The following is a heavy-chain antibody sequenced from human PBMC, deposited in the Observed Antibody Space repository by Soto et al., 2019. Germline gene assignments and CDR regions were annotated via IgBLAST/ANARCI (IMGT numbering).Heavy chain of an antibody. J-gene: IGHJ4*02. CDR1: GYTFSIYG. V-gene: IGHV1-18*01. CDR3: VRDLDGSGSYYTDY. Sequence: ASVKVSCKASGYTFSIYGINWVRQAPGQGLEWMGWTRPNNGNTKYAQNLQGRVTMTTDTSTSTAYMELRSLRPDDTAVYYCVRDLDGSGSYYTDYWGQGTLVTVSS. D-gene: IGHD3-10*01. CDR2: TRPNNGNT.